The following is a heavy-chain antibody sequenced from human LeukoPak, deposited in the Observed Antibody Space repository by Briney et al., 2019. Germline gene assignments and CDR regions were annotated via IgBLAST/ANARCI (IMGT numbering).Heavy chain of an antibody. Sequence: SQTLSLTCAISGXSVSSNSSAWNWIRQSPLRSLEWLGRTYYRSKWYNDYAVSVKSRITINPDTSKNQFSLQLNSVTPEDTAVYYCARGGRFYGSGNWFDPWGQGTLVTVSS. J-gene: IGHJ5*02. CDR1: GXSVSSNSSA. V-gene: IGHV6-1*01. CDR2: TYYRSKWYN. D-gene: IGHD3-10*01. CDR3: ARGGRFYGSGNWFDP.